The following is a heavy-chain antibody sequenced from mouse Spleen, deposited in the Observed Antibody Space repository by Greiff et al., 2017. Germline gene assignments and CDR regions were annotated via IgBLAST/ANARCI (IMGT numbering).Heavy chain of an antibody. J-gene: IGHJ4*01. V-gene: IGHV5-16*01. Sequence: EVKLEESEGGLVQPGSSMILSCTASGFTFSDSSMAWVRQVPEKGLEWVANINYDGSSTYYLDSLKSRLIISRDKAKNILYLQMSRLNAYNTATYCCARESFTTVYAIDYWGQRTSATGSS. D-gene: IGHD1-1*01. CDR1: GFTFSDSS. CDR3: ARESFTTVYAIDY. CDR2: INYDGSST.